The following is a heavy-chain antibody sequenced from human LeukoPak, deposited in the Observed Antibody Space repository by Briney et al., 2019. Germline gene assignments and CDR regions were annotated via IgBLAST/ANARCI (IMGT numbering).Heavy chain of an antibody. Sequence: GGSLRLSCAASGFTFSSYAMSWVRQAPGKGLEWVSAISGTGGDTYYADSVKGRLTISRDNFKNTLYLQMNSLRAEDTAVYYCARDVRGFWVSDYWGQGTLVTVSS. J-gene: IGHJ4*02. CDR2: ISGTGGDT. CDR3: ARDVRGFWVSDY. CDR1: GFTFSSYA. D-gene: IGHD3-10*01. V-gene: IGHV3-23*01.